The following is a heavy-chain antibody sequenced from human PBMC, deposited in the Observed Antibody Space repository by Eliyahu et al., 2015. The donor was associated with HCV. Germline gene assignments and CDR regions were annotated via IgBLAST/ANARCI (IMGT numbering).Heavy chain of an antibody. Sequence: QVQLVQSGAEVKKPGASVKVSCKASGYTFTGSYMHWVRQAPGQGLEWMGWINPNSGGTNYAQKFQGRVTMTRDTSISTAYMELSRLTSDDTAVYFCAGDPLVRGVITYYFDYWGQGTLVTVSS. CDR3: AGDPLVRGVITYYFDY. V-gene: IGHV1-2*02. CDR1: GYTFTGSY. D-gene: IGHD3-10*01. J-gene: IGHJ4*02. CDR2: INPNSGGT.